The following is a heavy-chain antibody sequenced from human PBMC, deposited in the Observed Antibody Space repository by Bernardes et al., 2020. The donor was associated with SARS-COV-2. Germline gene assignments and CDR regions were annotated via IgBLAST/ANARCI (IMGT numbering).Heavy chain of an antibody. CDR3: ARRVAATSLYYYGMDV. J-gene: IGHJ6*02. CDR2: IYHSGST. CDR1: GGSISSSNW. V-gene: IGHV4-4*02. D-gene: IGHD2-15*01. Sequence: SETLSLTCAVSGGSISSSNWWSWVRQPPGKGLEWIGEIYHSGSTNYNPSLKSRVTISVDKSKNQFSLKLSSVTAADTAVYYCARRVAATSLYYYGMDVWGQGTTVTVSS.